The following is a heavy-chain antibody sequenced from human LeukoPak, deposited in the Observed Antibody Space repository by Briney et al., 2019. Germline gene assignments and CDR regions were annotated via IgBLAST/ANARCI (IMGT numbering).Heavy chain of an antibody. CDR1: GYTFTSYA. V-gene: IGHV1-3*04. CDR3: ARAGGDYYDSSAYPLDY. D-gene: IGHD3-22*01. Sequence: ASVTVSCKASGYTFTSYAMHWVRQAPGQRLEWVGWINTGSGITKYSQEFQGRVTITRDTSASTAYMELSSLRSEDTAVYYCARAGGDYYDSSAYPLDYWGQGTLVTVSS. CDR2: INTGSGIT. J-gene: IGHJ4*02.